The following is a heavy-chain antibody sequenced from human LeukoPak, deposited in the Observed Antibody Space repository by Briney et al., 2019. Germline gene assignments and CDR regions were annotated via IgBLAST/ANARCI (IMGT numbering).Heavy chain of an antibody. CDR2: INPNSGGT. Sequence: GASVKVSCKASGYTFTGYYIHWVRQAPGQGLELMGWINPNSGGTNYAQKFQGRVTMTSDTSISTAYMELSRLRSDDTAVYYCARDSSHYGSGTYYTAYYFDYWGQETLVTVSS. V-gene: IGHV1-2*02. CDR3: ARDSSHYGSGTYYTAYYFDY. D-gene: IGHD3-10*01. J-gene: IGHJ4*02. CDR1: GYTFTGYY.